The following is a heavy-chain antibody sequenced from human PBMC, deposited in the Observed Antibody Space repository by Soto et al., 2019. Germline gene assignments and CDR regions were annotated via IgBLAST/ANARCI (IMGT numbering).Heavy chain of an antibody. Sequence: SVKVSFKASGGTFSSYAISWVRQAPGQGLEWMGGIIPIFGTANYAQKFQGRVTITADKSTSTAYMELSSLRSEDTAVYYCASRGYSSGWYYFDYWGQGTLVTVSS. CDR2: IIPIFGTA. V-gene: IGHV1-69*06. CDR1: GGTFSSYA. J-gene: IGHJ4*02. D-gene: IGHD6-19*01. CDR3: ASRGYSSGWYYFDY.